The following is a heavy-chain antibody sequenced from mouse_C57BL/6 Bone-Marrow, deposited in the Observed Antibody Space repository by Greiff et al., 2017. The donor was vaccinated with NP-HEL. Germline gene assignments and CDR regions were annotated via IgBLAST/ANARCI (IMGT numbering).Heavy chain of an antibody. CDR2: INYDGSST. Sequence: EVQVVESEGGLVQPGSSMKLSCTASGFTFSDYYMAWVRQVPEKGLEWVANINYDGSSTYYLDSLKSRFIISRDNAKNILYLQMSSLKSEDTATYYCARAFYYDYDGGFDYWGQGTTLTVSS. V-gene: IGHV5-16*01. CDR1: GFTFSDYY. D-gene: IGHD2-4*01. CDR3: ARAFYYDYDGGFDY. J-gene: IGHJ2*01.